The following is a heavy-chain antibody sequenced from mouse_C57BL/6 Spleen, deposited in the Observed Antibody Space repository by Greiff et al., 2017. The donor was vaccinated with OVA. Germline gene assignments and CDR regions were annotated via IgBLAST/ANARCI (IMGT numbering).Heavy chain of an antibody. Sequence: EVQLVESGGDLVKPGGSLKLSCAASGFTFSSYGMSWVRQTPDKRLEWVATISSGGSYTYYPASVKGRFTISRDNAKNTRYLQIRILKSEDTAMYYCASLCYGSSPHYFDYWGQGTTLTVSS. CDR2: ISSGGSYT. V-gene: IGHV5-6*01. J-gene: IGHJ2*01. CDR1: GFTFSSYG. CDR3: ASLCYGSSPHYFDY. D-gene: IGHD1-1*01.